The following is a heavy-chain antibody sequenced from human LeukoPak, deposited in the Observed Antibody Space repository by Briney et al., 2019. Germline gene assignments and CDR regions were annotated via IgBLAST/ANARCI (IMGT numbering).Heavy chain of an antibody. CDR3: AKDRWFGELNWLDP. CDR2: IYYSGST. J-gene: IGHJ5*02. Sequence: NPSETLSLTCTVSGGSISSYYWSWIRQPPGKGLEWIGYIYYSGSTNYNPSLKSRVTISVDTSKNQFSLKLSSVTAADTAVYYCAKDRWFGELNWLDPWGQGTLVTVSS. CDR1: GGSISSYY. D-gene: IGHD3-10*01. V-gene: IGHV4-59*01.